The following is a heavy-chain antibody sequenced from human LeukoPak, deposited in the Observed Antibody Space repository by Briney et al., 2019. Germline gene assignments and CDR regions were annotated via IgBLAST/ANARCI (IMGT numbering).Heavy chain of an antibody. J-gene: IGHJ5*02. CDR3: AREKLVNGNWFDP. V-gene: IGHV1-2*02. CDR2: INPNSGGT. Sequence: ASVKVSCKASGYTFTGYYMHWVRQAPGPGLEWMGWINPNSGGTNYAQKFQGRVTMTRDTSISTAYMELSRLRSDDTAVYYCAREKLVNGNWFDPWGQGTLVTVSS. D-gene: IGHD1-1*01. CDR1: GYTFTGYY.